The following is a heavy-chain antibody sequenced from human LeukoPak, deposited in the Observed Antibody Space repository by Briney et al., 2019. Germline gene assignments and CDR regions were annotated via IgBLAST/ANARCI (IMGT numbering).Heavy chain of an antibody. CDR3: ARDGRRIAAAANHFDY. V-gene: IGHV1-46*01. Sequence: ASVNVSCKASGYAFTCYYMHWARHAPGQGLGWRGIINLSGGSTSYAQKFQGGVTMTKDTSTRTVYMELSSLRSEDTAVYYCARDGRRIAAAANHFDYWGQGTLVTVSS. D-gene: IGHD6-13*01. CDR1: GYAFTCYY. J-gene: IGHJ4*02. CDR2: INLSGGST.